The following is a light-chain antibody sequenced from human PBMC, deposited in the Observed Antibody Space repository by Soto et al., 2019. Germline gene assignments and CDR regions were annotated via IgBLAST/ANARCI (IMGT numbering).Light chain of an antibody. V-gene: IGKV3-11*01. Sequence: EIVFTQSPATLTLSPGRRATLSRRASQSVSGSLAWFQQIPGQAPRLLIHGASTRAPGFPARFSGSGSGTDFTLTISSLQPEDFGVYYCQQRGNWPWTFGQGTKVDIK. CDR1: QSVSGS. J-gene: IGKJ1*01. CDR3: QQRGNWPWT. CDR2: GAS.